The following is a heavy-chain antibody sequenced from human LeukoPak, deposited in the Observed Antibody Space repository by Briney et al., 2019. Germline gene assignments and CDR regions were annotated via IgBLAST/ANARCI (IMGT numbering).Heavy chain of an antibody. V-gene: IGHV3-74*01. CDR1: GFTFSSYW. Sequence: GGSLRPSCAASGFTFSSYWMSWVRQAPGKGLVWVSRIKYDGSITSYADSVKGRFTISRDTAKNTLYLQMNSLRVEDTAVYYCARSDWFDPWGQGTQVTVPS. CDR2: IKYDGSIT. CDR3: ARSDWFDP. J-gene: IGHJ5*02.